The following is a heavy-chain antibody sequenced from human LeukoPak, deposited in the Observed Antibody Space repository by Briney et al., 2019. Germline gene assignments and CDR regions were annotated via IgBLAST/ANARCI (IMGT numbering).Heavy chain of an antibody. D-gene: IGHD5/OR15-5a*01. Sequence: GGSLRLSCAASGFTFSVYYMAWIRQAPGKGLEWVSYISSSGRTIYYSESVKGRFTISRDNAKNSLYLQMNSLRAEDTAVYYCARDSVKRGDYWGQGTLVTVSS. CDR3: ARDSVKRGDY. CDR2: ISSSGRTI. CDR1: GFTFSVYY. J-gene: IGHJ4*02. V-gene: IGHV3-11*01.